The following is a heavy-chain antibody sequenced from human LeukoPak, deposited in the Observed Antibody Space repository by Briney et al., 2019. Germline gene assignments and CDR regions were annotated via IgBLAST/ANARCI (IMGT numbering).Heavy chain of an antibody. CDR1: GFTLCNDW. V-gene: IGHV3-11*01. D-gene: IGHD1-26*01. J-gene: IGHJ6*03. Sequence: GGSLRLSCAASGFTLCNDWMHWGREGPGKGLGWVSYISSSGGTIYYADSVKGRFTISRDNAKNSLYLQMNSLRAEDTAVYYCARGRKPAGAYYYYYHMDVWGKGTTVTISS. CDR3: ARGRKPAGAYYYYYHMDV. CDR2: ISSSGGTI.